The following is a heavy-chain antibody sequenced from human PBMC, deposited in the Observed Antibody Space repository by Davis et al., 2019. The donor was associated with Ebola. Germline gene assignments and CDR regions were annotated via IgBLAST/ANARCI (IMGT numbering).Heavy chain of an antibody. V-gene: IGHV3-33*01. D-gene: IGHD3-22*01. CDR2: IWFDGSRT. J-gene: IGHJ4*02. Sequence: GESLKISCVASGFSFDTYAMHWVRQAPGKGLEWLAIIWFDGSRTSYGDSVRGRFTVSRDNSENTVYLQMNGLRAEDTAVYYCARGLMYSSLSGSDNWGQGTLVTVSS. CDR1: GFSFDTYA. CDR3: ARGLMYSSLSGSDN.